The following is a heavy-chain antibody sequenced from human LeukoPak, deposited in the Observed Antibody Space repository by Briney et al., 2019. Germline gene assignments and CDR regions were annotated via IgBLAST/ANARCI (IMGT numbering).Heavy chain of an antibody. D-gene: IGHD7-27*01. V-gene: IGHV3-74*01. CDR1: GFTFSSYW. J-gene: IGHJ3*02. CDR3: AKDYNWGSSSAFDI. Sequence: PGGSLRLSCAASGFTFSSYWMHWVRQVPGKGLVWVSGINTDGRSTSYADSVKGRFTISRDNAKNTLYLQMNSLRAEDTAVYYCAKDYNWGSSSAFDIWGQGTMVTVSS. CDR2: INTDGRST.